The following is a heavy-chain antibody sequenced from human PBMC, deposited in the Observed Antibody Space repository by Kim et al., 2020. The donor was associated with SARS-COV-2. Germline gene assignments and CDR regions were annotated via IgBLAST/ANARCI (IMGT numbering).Heavy chain of an antibody. D-gene: IGHD6-13*01. CDR2: IYYSGST. Sequence: SETLSLTCTVSGGSISSSSYYWGWIRQPPGKGLEWIGSIYYSGSTYYNPSLKSRVTISVDTSKNQFSLKLSSVTAADTAVYYCAIAARQLVRGHYYYGMDVWGQGTTVTVSS. CDR3: AIAARQLVRGHYYYGMDV. CDR1: GGSISSSSYY. V-gene: IGHV4-39*01. J-gene: IGHJ6*02.